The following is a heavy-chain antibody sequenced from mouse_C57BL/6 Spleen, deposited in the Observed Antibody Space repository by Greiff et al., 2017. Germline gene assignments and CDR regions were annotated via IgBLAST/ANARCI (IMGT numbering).Heavy chain of an antibody. D-gene: IGHD2-1*01. V-gene: IGHV1-78*01. CDR1: GYTFTDHT. CDR3: ARAGNGNYVGAMDY. J-gene: IGHJ4*01. CDR2: IYPRDGST. Sequence: VQRVESDAELVKPGASVKISCKVSGYTFTDHTIHWMKQRPEQGLEWIGYIYPRDGSTKYNEKFKGKATLTADKSSSTAYMQLNSLTSEDSAVYFCARAGNGNYVGAMDYWGQGTSVTVSS.